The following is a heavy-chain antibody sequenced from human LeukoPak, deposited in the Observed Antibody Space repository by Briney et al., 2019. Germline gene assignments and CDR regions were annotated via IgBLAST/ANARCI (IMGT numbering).Heavy chain of an antibody. D-gene: IGHD4-11*01. CDR3: ARAPHYSNYGPYYYGMDV. CDR2: INHSGST. Sequence: SETLSLTCAVYGESFSGSYWTWIRQPPGEGLEWIGEINHSGSTNYNPSLKSRVTISVDTSKNQLSLKLSSVTAADTAVYYCARAPHYSNYGPYYYGMDVWGQGTTVTVSS. V-gene: IGHV4-34*01. CDR1: GESFSGSY. J-gene: IGHJ6*02.